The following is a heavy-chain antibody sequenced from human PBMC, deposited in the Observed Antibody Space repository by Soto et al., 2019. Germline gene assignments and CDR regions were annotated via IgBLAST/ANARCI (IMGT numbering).Heavy chain of an antibody. Sequence: GGSLRLSCAASGFTFSDYYMSWIRQAPGKGLEWVSYISSSGSTIYYADSVKGRFTISRDNAKNSLYLQMNSLRAEDTAVYYCASGSEQLDSYYYYYGMDVWGQGTTVTVSS. CDR2: ISSSGSTI. CDR3: ASGSEQLDSYYYYYGMDV. V-gene: IGHV3-11*01. J-gene: IGHJ6*02. D-gene: IGHD6-13*01. CDR1: GFTFSDYY.